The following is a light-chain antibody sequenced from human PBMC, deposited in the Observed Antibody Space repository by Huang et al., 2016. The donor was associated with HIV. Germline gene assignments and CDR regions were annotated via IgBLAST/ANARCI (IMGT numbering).Light chain of an antibody. CDR2: DAS. CDR3: QQRSNWPPFT. J-gene: IGKJ3*01. Sequence: EILLTQSPATLSLSPGERATLSCKASQKINTYLAWYQQKPGQAPRLLIYDASTRAPDTPARFGGSGSGTDFTLTITNLEPEDFAVYFCQQRSNWPPFTFGPGTKVDRK. CDR1: QKINTY. V-gene: IGKV3-11*01.